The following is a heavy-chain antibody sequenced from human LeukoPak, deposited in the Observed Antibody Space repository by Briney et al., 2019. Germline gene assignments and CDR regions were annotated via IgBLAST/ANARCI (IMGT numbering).Heavy chain of an antibody. CDR3: SRGGVYHGFDI. J-gene: IGHJ3*02. CDR1: GFTFSSYY. V-gene: IGHV3-74*01. CDR2: INTDGSNT. Sequence: GGSLRLSCAASGFTFSSYYMHWVRQAPGKGLVWVSRINTDGSNTIYADSVKGRFTFSRDNAKNTLYLQMNSPRAEDTAVYYCSRGGVYHGFDIWGQGTMVTVSS. D-gene: IGHD5/OR15-5a*01.